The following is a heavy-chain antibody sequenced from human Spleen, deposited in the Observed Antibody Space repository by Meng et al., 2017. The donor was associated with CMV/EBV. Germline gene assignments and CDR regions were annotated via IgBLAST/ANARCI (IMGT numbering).Heavy chain of an antibody. Sequence: GESLKISCAASGFTFSSYSMNWVRQAPGKGLEWVSSISSSSSYIYHADSVKGRFSISRDNSKNTLYLQMNSLRAEDTAVYYCAFLGTYFDYWGQGALVTVSS. D-gene: IGHD7-27*01. V-gene: IGHV3-21*01. CDR3: AFLGTYFDY. CDR1: GFTFSSYS. CDR2: ISSSSSYI. J-gene: IGHJ4*02.